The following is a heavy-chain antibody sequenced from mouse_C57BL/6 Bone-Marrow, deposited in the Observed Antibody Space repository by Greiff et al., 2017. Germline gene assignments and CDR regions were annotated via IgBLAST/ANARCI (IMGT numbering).Heavy chain of an antibody. CDR2: IYPGSGST. V-gene: IGHV1-55*01. J-gene: IGHJ3*01. CDR1: GYTFTSYW. Sequence: QVQLKQSGAELVKPGASVKMSCKASGYTFTSYWITWVKQRPGQGLEWIGDIYPGSGSTNYNEKFKSKATLTVDTSSSTAYMQLSSLTSEDSAVYYCARGEYYGSSLAWFAYWGQGTLVTVSA. CDR3: ARGEYYGSSLAWFAY. D-gene: IGHD1-1*01.